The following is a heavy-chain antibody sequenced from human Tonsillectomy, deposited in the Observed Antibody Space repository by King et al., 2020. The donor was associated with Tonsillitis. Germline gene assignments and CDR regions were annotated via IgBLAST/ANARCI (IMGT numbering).Heavy chain of an antibody. CDR2: IYASGST. Sequence: VQLQESGPGLVKPSQTLSLTCTVSGGSISSGSYYWSWIRQPAGKGLEWIGRIYASGSTNYNPSLKSRVTMSVDTSRNQFSLKLSSVTAADTALYYCARDTYGLGTYYNGAFDIWGQGTMVTVSS. D-gene: IGHD3-10*01. J-gene: IGHJ3*02. CDR3: ARDTYGLGTYYNGAFDI. CDR1: GGSISSGSYY. V-gene: IGHV4-61*02.